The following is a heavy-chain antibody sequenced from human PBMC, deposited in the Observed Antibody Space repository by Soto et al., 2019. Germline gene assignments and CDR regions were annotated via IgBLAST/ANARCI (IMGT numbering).Heavy chain of an antibody. CDR3: ARDQHCYGSESSNPFDY. D-gene: IGHD3-10*01. J-gene: IGHJ4*02. CDR1: GGSVSSYY. Sequence: PSETLSLTCSVSGGSVSSYYWSWIRQPAGKGLDWIGRTYASGRTYFNPSLKSRVTMSVDTSKYQVSLKLRSVTAADTAVYYCARDQHCYGSESSNPFDYWGQGTLVAVSS. CDR2: TYASGRT. V-gene: IGHV4-4*07.